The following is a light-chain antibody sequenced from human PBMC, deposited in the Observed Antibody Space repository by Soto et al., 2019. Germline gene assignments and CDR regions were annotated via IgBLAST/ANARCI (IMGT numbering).Light chain of an antibody. V-gene: IGKV3-20*01. CDR1: RSLSSSY. J-gene: IGKJ2*01. CDR3: QQQGT. CDR2: AAS. Sequence: VLTQPPGTLSLSPGERATLSCRASRSLSSSYVVWYQQKPGQAPRLLIYAASRRATGIPDRFSGSGSATEYTLTISRLEPEDFAVYYCQQQGTFGQGTK.